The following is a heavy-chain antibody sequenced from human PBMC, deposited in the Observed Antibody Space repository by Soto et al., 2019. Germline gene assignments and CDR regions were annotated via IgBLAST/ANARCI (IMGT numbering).Heavy chain of an antibody. CDR1: GFTFSTYW. D-gene: IGHD1-26*01. J-gene: IGHJ4*02. CDR2: IKQDGSEK. V-gene: IGHV3-7*01. Sequence: EVQLVESGGGLVQPGGSLRLSCAASGFTFSTYWMTWVRQAPGKGLEWVANIKQDGSEKYYVDSVKGRFTISRDNNKNSLFLQRSSLRAEDTALYYCARDKAVGATTGSSFHYWGQGTLVTVSS. CDR3: ARDKAVGATTGSSFHY.